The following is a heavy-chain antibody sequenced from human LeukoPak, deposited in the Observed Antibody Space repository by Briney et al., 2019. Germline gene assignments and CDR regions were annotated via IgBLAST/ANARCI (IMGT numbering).Heavy chain of an antibody. D-gene: IGHD6-19*01. CDR2: ISAYNGNT. J-gene: IGHJ4*02. CDR3: ARGITGYDSGWYGRGDTFDY. V-gene: IGHV1-18*01. CDR1: GYTFINNG. Sequence: ASVKASCKASGYTFINNGISWARQAPGQGLEWMGRISAYNGNTNYAQKFEGRVTMTTDTSTSTAYMELRSLRSDDTAVYYCARGITGYDSGWYGRGDTFDYWGQGTLVTVSS.